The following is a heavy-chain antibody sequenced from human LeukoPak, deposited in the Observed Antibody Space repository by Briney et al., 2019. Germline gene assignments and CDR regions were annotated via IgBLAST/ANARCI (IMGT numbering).Heavy chain of an antibody. CDR2: ISWNSGGI. V-gene: IGHV3-9*01. J-gene: IGHJ6*02. Sequence: GRSLRLSCAASGFIFDDYAMHWVRQAPGKGLEWVSGISWNSGGIGYADSVKGRFTISRDNAKNSLYLQMNSLKVEDTALYYCAKDTQYYYAMDVWGQGTTVTVSS. CDR3: AKDTQYYYAMDV. CDR1: GFIFDDYA.